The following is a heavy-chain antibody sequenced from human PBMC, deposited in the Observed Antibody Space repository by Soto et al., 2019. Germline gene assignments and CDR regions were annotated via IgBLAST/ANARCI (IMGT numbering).Heavy chain of an antibody. CDR3: SKYSYYDHTSGYNDS. CDR2: IHHTGTT. V-gene: IGHV4-39*01. D-gene: IGHD5-12*01. CDR1: GGSITRRNHY. Sequence: SETLSLTCSVSGGSITRRNHYWGWVRQSPGKGLEWVASIHHTGTTYYNPSLRSRITMSIDTSNSRFSLSLASVTAADTDTYLCSKYSYYDHTSGYNDSWGQGNLVTVSS. J-gene: IGHJ4*02.